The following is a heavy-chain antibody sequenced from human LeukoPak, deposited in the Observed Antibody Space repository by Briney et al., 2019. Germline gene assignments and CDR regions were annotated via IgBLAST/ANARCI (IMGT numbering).Heavy chain of an antibody. CDR2: IYYSGGT. CDR1: GGSVSSGSYY. J-gene: IGHJ6*02. CDR3: ARAGVVVPYYYYYGMDV. V-gene: IGHV4-61*01. D-gene: IGHD2-2*01. Sequence: SETLSLTCTVSGGSVSSGSYYWSWIRQPPGKGLEWIGYIYYSGGTNYNPSLKSRVTISVDTSKNQFSLKLSSVTAADTAVYYCARAGVVVPYYYYYGMDVWGQGTTVTVSS.